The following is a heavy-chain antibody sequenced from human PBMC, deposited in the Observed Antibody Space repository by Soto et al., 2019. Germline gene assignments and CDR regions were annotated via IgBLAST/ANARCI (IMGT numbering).Heavy chain of an antibody. V-gene: IGHV6-1*01. Sequence: SQTLSLTCAISGDSVSSNRAAWNWLRQSPSRGLEWLGRTYYRSKWYNDNAPSVKSQITINPDTSRNQFSLQLNSVTPEDTAVYYCARERGVLSEAFDIWGQGTVVTVSS. J-gene: IGHJ3*02. CDR1: GDSVSSNRAA. D-gene: IGHD3-10*01. CDR2: TYYRSKWYN. CDR3: ARERGVLSEAFDI.